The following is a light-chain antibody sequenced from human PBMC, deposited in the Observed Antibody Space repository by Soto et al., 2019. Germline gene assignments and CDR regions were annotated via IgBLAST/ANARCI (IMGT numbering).Light chain of an antibody. V-gene: IGLV2-11*01. CDR2: DVS. CDR3: CSYAGGPYV. CDR1: SSDVGGYNY. Sequence: QSVLTQPRSVSGSPLQSVAISCTGTSSDVGGYNYVSWYQQHPGKAPKVMIYDVSKRPSGVPDRFSGSKSGNTASLTISGLQAEDEADYLCCSYAGGPYVFGTGTKVTVL. J-gene: IGLJ1*01.